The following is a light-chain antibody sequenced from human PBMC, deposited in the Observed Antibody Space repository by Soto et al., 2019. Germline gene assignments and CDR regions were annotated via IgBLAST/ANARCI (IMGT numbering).Light chain of an antibody. CDR1: QSVNSNY. V-gene: IGKV3-20*01. J-gene: IGKJ1*01. CDR2: GAS. CDR3: QQYDHSPRT. Sequence: EIVLTQSPGTLSLSPGERATLSCRASQSVNSNYLAWYQQKPGQGPRVLMYGASSRATGIPDRFSGSGSGPDFTLTISRLEPEDFAVYYCQQYDHSPRTFGQGTKVVIK.